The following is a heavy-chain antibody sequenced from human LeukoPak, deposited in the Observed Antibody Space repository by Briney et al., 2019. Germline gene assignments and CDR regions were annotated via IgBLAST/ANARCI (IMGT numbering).Heavy chain of an antibody. Sequence: GGSLRLSCAASGFTFDAFGMTWVRQAPGKGLEWVSIIYSGGNTHYADSVKGRFTISRDNSQNTLYLQMNSLRPEDTAVYYCARLLYYYDSSIYQRYFDYWGQGTLVTVSS. CDR1: GFTFDAFG. V-gene: IGHV3-53*01. D-gene: IGHD3-22*01. CDR2: IYSGGNT. CDR3: ARLLYYYDSSIYQRYFDY. J-gene: IGHJ4*02.